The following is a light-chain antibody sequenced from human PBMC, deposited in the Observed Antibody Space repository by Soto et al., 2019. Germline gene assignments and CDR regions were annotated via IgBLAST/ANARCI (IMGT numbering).Light chain of an antibody. J-gene: IGLJ1*01. V-gene: IGLV2-14*03. CDR2: DVT. CDR1: SSDVGGYNS. CDR3: ISYTSTNTYV. Sequence: QSALIQPASVSGSPGQSITISCTGTSSDVGGYNSVSWYQQHPGKAPKLMIYDVTDRPSGVSNRFSGSKSGNTASLTISGLQAEDEADYYCISYTSTNTYVFGTGTKLTVL.